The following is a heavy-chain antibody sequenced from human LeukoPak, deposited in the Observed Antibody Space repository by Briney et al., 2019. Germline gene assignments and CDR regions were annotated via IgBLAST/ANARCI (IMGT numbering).Heavy chain of an antibody. J-gene: IGHJ4*02. CDR1: GFTFSSYS. Sequence: GGSLRLSCAASGFTFSSYSMNWVRQAPGKGLEWVSAISGSGGSTYYADSVKGRFTISRDNSKNTLYLQMNSLRAEDTAVYYCAKTIVVVGNYFDYWGQGTLVTVSS. V-gene: IGHV3-23*01. D-gene: IGHD2-2*01. CDR3: AKTIVVVGNYFDY. CDR2: ISGSGGST.